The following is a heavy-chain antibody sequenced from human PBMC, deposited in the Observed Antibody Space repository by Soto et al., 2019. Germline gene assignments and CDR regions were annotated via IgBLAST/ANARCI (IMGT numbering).Heavy chain of an antibody. CDR3: ALLGSSGCYQGSYFDY. CDR1: GGSITRNNHY. V-gene: IGHV4-39*01. Sequence: QLQLQESGPGLVKPSETLSLTCIVSGGSITRNNHYWGWIRQSPGKGLEWIGSILYSGSTNYNPSRKSRVTLSVETSKNQFSLKMCSVTAADTALYYCALLGSSGCYQGSYFDYWGQGTLVTVSS. D-gene: IGHD6-19*01. CDR2: ILYSGST. J-gene: IGHJ4*02.